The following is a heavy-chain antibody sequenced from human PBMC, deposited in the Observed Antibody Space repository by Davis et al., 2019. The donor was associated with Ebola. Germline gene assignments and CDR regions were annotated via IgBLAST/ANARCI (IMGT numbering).Heavy chain of an antibody. CDR1: GYSFTSHW. CDR3: ASLRRTITGMDDGFDI. J-gene: IGHJ3*02. CDR2: IYTGDSDT. V-gene: IGHV5-51*01. Sequence: GGSLRLSCKGSGYSFTSHWIGWVRQMPGKGLEWMGIIYTGDSDTRYSPSFRGQVTISADKSFKTAFLQWSSLKASDTAMYYCASLRRTITGMDDGFDIWGQGTMVTVSS. D-gene: IGHD2-8*02.